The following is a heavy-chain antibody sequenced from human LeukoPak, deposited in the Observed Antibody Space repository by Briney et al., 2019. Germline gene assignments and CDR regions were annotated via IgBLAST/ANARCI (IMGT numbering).Heavy chain of an antibody. CDR3: ARDPTYYYDSSFRPSSGYYFDY. CDR1: GGSSSGYY. CDR2: INHSGST. V-gene: IGHV4-34*01. Sequence: SETLSLTCAVYGGSSSGYYWSWIRQPPGKGLEWIGEINHSGSTNYNPSLKSRVTISVDTSKNQSSLKLSSVTAADTAVYYCARDPTYYYDSSFRPSSGYYFDYWGQGTLVTVSS. D-gene: IGHD3-22*01. J-gene: IGHJ4*02.